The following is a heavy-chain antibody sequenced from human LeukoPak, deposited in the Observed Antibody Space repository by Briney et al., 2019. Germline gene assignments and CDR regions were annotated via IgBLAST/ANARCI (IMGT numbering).Heavy chain of an antibody. D-gene: IGHD1-26*01. Sequence: SVKVSCKASGYPFTSYYMHWVRQAPGQGLEWMGGIIPIFGTANYAQKFQGRVTITADKSTSTAYMELSSLRSEDTAVYYCARDRATELSRPNYFDYWGQGTLVTVSS. CDR2: IIPIFGTA. CDR1: GYPFTSYY. J-gene: IGHJ4*02. CDR3: ARDRATELSRPNYFDY. V-gene: IGHV1-69*06.